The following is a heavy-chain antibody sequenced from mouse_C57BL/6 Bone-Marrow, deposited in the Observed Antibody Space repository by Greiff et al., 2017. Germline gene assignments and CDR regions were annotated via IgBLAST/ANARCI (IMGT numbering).Heavy chain of an antibody. CDR2: IFPGSGST. CDR3: ARSYYYGSISWFAY. V-gene: IGHV1-75*01. D-gene: IGHD1-1*01. CDR1: GYTFTDYY. Sequence: QVQLKESGPELVKPGASVKISCKASGYTFTDYYINWVKQRPGQGLEWIGWIFPGSGSTYYNEKFKGKATLTVAKSSSTAYMLLKSLTSEDSAVYFCARSYYYGSISWFAYWGQGTLVTVSA. J-gene: IGHJ3*01.